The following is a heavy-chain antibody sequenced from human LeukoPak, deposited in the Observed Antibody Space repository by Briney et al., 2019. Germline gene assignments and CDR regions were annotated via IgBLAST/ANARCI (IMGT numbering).Heavy chain of an antibody. CDR2: IYSGGST. CDR1: GFTVISNY. CDR3: ATPLY. V-gene: IGHV3-53*01. Sequence: PGGSLRLSWAASGFTVISNYMSGVRQAPGKGLEWVSVIYSGGSTYYADSVKGRFTISRDNSKNTLYLQMNSLSAEDTAVYFCATPLYWGQGTLVTVSS. J-gene: IGHJ4*02.